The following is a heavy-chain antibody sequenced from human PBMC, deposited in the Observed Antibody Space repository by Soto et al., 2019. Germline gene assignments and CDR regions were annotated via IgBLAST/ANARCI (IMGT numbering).Heavy chain of an antibody. CDR2: ITPILGIA. V-gene: IGHV1-69*08. Sequence: QVQLVQSGAEVKKPGSSVKVSCKASGGTFSSYSINWVRQAPGQGLEWKGRITPILGIANYEQKFQGRVTITADKSTSTAYMELSSLRSEDTAAYYSAREPYGDYSGYWGQGTLVTVSS. CDR3: AREPYGDYSGY. CDR1: GGTFSSYS. D-gene: IGHD4-17*01. J-gene: IGHJ4*02.